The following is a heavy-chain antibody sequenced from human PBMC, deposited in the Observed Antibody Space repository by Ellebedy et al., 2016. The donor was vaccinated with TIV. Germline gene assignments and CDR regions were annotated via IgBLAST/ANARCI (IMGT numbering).Heavy chain of an antibody. J-gene: IGHJ4*02. V-gene: IGHV4-59*01. CDR3: ASALGYYDSSGLDLYFDY. D-gene: IGHD3-22*01. Sequence: SETLSLTCTVSGGSISSYYWSWIRQPPGKGLEWIGYIYYSGSTNYNPSLKSRVTISVDTSKNQFSLKLSSVTAADTAVYYCASALGYYDSSGLDLYFDYWGQGTLVTVSS. CDR2: IYYSGST. CDR1: GGSISSYY.